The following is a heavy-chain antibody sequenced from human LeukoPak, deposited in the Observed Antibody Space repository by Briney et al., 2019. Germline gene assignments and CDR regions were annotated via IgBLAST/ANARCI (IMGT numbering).Heavy chain of an antibody. V-gene: IGHV4-59*08. CDR1: GGSISSYY. Sequence: SETLSLTCPVSGGSISSYYWSWIRQPPGKGLEWIAYISDIGSINYNPSLKSRVTISLDTSKNQFSLKLSSVTAADTAVYYCAGHHPRNTVDFWGQGTLVTVSS. CDR3: AGHHPRNTVDF. J-gene: IGHJ4*02. CDR2: ISDIGSI. D-gene: IGHD2/OR15-2a*01.